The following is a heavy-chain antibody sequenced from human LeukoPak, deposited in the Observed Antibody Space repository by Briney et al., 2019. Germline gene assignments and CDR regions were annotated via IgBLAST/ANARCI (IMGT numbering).Heavy chain of an antibody. CDR3: ATASIRYFDWLGPKTTYYFDY. V-gene: IGHV3-48*03. D-gene: IGHD3-9*01. Sequence: GGSLRLSCAASGFTFSSYEMNWVRQAPGKGLEWVSYISSSGSTIYYADSVKGRFTISRDNAKNSLYLQMNSLRAEDTAVYYCATASIRYFDWLGPKTTYYFDYWGQGTLVTVSS. J-gene: IGHJ4*02. CDR2: ISSSGSTI. CDR1: GFTFSSYE.